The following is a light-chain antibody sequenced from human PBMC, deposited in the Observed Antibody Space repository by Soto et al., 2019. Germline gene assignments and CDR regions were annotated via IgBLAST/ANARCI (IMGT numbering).Light chain of an antibody. CDR2: RNN. V-gene: IGLV1-44*01. CDR1: SSNIGSNT. Sequence: QSVLTQPPSASGTPGQRVTISCSGSSSNIGSNTVNWYQQLPGTAPKLLIYRNNQRPSGVPDRFSGSKSGTSASLAISGLQSEDEAEYYCAAWDDSLNGPVFGGGTKLTV. J-gene: IGLJ2*01. CDR3: AAWDDSLNGPV.